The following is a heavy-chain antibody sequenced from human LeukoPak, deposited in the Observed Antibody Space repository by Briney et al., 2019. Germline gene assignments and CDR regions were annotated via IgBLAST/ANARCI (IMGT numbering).Heavy chain of an antibody. CDR1: GFSFSSYA. CDR2: IRDSGGTT. V-gene: IGHV3-23*01. J-gene: IGHJ4*02. CDR3: AKGLLVVSLVDS. Sequence: PGGSLRLSCAVSGFSFSSYAMTWVRQAPGKGLEWVSTIRDSGGTTYYADSVKGRFTISRDNSKNTLYLQMNSLRAEDTAVYYCAKGLLVVSLVDSWGQGILVTVSS. D-gene: IGHD3-22*01.